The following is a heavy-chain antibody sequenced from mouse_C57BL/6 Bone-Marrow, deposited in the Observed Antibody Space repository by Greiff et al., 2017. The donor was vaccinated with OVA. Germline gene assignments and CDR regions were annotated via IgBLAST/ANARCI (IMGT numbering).Heavy chain of an antibody. CDR1: GYTFTSYG. D-gene: IGHD1-1*01. J-gene: IGHJ4*01. Sequence: QVQLKESGAELARPGASVKLSCKASGYTFTSYGISWVKQRTGQGLEWIGEIYPSSGNTYYNEKFKGKATLTADKSSSTAYMELRSLTSEDSAVYFCARSPSYYYGSSPYAMDYWGQGTSVTVSS. V-gene: IGHV1-81*01. CDR3: ARSPSYYYGSSPYAMDY. CDR2: IYPSSGNT.